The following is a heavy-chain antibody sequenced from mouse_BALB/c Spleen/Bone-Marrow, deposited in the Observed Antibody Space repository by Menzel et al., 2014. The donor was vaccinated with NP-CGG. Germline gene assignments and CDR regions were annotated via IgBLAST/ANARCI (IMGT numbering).Heavy chain of an antibody. CDR3: AREGYASTAWFAY. D-gene: IGHD1-1*01. V-gene: IGHV1-67*01. CDR2: INTYSGNT. CDR1: GYTFTDYA. Sequence: QVQLQQSGPELVRPGVSVKISCMGSGYTFTDYAMHWVKQSHAKSLEWIGVINTYSGNTNYNQNFKGKATMTVDKSSSTAFMELVRLTYEDPAIYYCAREGYASTAWFAYWGQGTLVTVSA. J-gene: IGHJ3*01.